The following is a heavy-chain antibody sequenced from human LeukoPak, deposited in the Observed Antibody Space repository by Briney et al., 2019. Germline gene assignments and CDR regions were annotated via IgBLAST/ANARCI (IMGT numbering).Heavy chain of an antibody. CDR1: GDSINSYY. D-gene: IGHD3-10*01. V-gene: IGHV4-59*12. J-gene: IGHJ3*02. Sequence: PSETLSLTCTVSGDSINSYYWNWIRQPPGKGLEWIGYIYYSGRTDYNPSLKSRVTISVDTSKHQFSLKLSSVTAADTAVYYCARSFGWGVINSVDAFDIWGQGTMVTVSS. CDR3: ARSFGWGVINSVDAFDI. CDR2: IYYSGRT.